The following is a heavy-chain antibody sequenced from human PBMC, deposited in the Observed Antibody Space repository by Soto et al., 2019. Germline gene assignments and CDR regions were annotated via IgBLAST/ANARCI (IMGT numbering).Heavy chain of an antibody. CDR3: ARDGYDGSGSPYPAY. Sequence: SETLSLTCSVSGGSMSEYFWSWIRQPPGKGLEWIGYIYYLGSTDYNPSLKSRVTISVDTSKRQFSLRLTSVTAADTAVYYCARDGYDGSGSPYPAYWGPGTQVTVSS. D-gene: IGHD3-10*01. J-gene: IGHJ4*02. CDR2: IYYLGST. V-gene: IGHV4-59*01. CDR1: GGSMSEYF.